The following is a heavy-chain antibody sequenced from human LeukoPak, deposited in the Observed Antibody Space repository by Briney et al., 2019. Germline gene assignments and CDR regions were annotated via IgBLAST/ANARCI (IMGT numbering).Heavy chain of an antibody. CDR3: GRQEGICSGGGCYHYLAT. D-gene: IGHD2-15*01. CDR2: VSYTRST. CDR1: GGSISSGSYY. Sequence: SETLSLTCTVPGGSISSGSYYWGWIRQPPGKGLEWIGSVSYTRSTYYNPSLKSEVTISVDTSKNQFSLKVRSVTAADAAVYYCGRQEGICSGGGCYHYLATWGQGTMVTVSS. V-gene: IGHV4-39*01. J-gene: IGHJ3*02.